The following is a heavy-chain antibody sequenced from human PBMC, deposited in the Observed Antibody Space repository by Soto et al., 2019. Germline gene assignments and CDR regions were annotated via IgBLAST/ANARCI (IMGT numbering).Heavy chain of an antibody. CDR1: GFTFDDYA. Sequence: GGSLRLSCAASGFTFDDYAMHWVRQAPGKGLEWVSGISWNSGSIGYADSVKGRLTISRDNAKNSLYLQMNSLRAEDTALYYCASSGSYYGDYYYGMDVWGQGTTVTVSS. D-gene: IGHD1-26*01. CDR3: ASSGSYYGDYYYGMDV. V-gene: IGHV3-9*01. J-gene: IGHJ6*02. CDR2: ISWNSGSI.